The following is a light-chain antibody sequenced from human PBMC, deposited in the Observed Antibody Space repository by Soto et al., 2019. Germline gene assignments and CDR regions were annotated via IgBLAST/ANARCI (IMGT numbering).Light chain of an antibody. CDR2: DVS. CDR1: QSVSNNY. Sequence: EIVLTQSPGTLSLSPGERATLSCRASQSVSNNYLAWYQHKPGQAPRLLIYDVSNRATGIPARFSGSGSGTDFTLTISSLEPEDFAFYYCQQCVSWPQFTFGPGTRLDI. J-gene: IGKJ3*01. V-gene: IGKV3-11*01. CDR3: QQCVSWPQFT.